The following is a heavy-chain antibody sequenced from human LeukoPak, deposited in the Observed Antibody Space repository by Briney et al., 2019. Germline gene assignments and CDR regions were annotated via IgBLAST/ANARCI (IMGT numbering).Heavy chain of an antibody. Sequence: GGSLRLSCAASGFTFSSYWMSWIRQAPGKGLEWVSSISRSGSTKYYADSVKGRFTISRDNAKNSLFLQMNSLRAEDTAVYYCARVLRYCSGGNCYSGGLGYMDVWGKGTTVTISS. D-gene: IGHD2-15*01. CDR2: ISRSGSTK. V-gene: IGHV3-11*01. CDR1: GFTFSSYW. J-gene: IGHJ6*03. CDR3: ARVLRYCSGGNCYSGGLGYMDV.